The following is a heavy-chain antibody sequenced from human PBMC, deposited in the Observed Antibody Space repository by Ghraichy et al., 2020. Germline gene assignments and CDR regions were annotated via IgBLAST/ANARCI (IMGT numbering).Heavy chain of an antibody. CDR1: GYTFTSYD. CDR2: MNPNSGNT. V-gene: IGHV1-8*01. CDR3: ARGGYASGYIATYYYYYYMDV. D-gene: IGHD5-18*01. J-gene: IGHJ6*03. Sequence: ASVKVSCKASGYTFTSYDINWVRQATGQGLEWMGWMNPNSGNTGYAQKFQGRVTMTRNTSISTAYMELSSLRSEDTAVYYCARGGYASGYIATYYYYYYMDVWGKGTTVTVSS.